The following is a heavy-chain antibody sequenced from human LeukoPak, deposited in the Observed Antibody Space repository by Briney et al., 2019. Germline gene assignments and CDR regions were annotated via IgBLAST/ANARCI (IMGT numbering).Heavy chain of an antibody. D-gene: IGHD6-19*01. Sequence: PGGSLRLSCEASGFTFTSFWMSWVRQAPGKGLEWVANIKQDGSEKYYVDPVKGRFTISRDNAKNSLCLQMNSLRAEDTAVYYCARDTSGGWYGLIDYWGQGTPVTVSS. CDR3: ARDTSGGWYGLIDY. V-gene: IGHV3-7*01. J-gene: IGHJ4*02. CDR2: IKQDGSEK. CDR1: GFTFTSFW.